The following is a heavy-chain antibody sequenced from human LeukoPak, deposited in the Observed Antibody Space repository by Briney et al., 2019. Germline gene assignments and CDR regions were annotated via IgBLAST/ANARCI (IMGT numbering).Heavy chain of an antibody. D-gene: IGHD3-22*01. CDR1: GYTFTSYA. J-gene: IGHJ4*02. CDR2: INTNTGNP. CDR3: ARDGGYYDSSGRPGGDFDY. V-gene: IGHV7-4-1*02. Sequence: ASVTVSCKASGYTFTSYAMNWVRQAPGQGLEWMGWINTNTGNPTYAQGFTGRFVFSLDTSVSTAYLQISSLKAEDTAVYYCARDGGYYDSSGRPGGDFDYWGQGTLVTVSS.